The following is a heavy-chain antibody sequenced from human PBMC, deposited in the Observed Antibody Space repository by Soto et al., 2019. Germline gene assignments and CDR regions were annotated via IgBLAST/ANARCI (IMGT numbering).Heavy chain of an antibody. Sequence: PSETLSLTCTVSGGSISSGAFSLGWIRQPPGRGLEWIGYIYHSGSTYYIPSLRSRVAISMDRAKNQFSLHLSSVTAEDTAVYFCARVRYSDNWHGLIDFWGLGTLVTAPQ. V-gene: IGHV4-30-2*01. CDR3: ARVRYSDNWHGLIDF. CDR2: IYHSGST. J-gene: IGHJ4*02. D-gene: IGHD4-4*01. CDR1: GGSISSGAFS.